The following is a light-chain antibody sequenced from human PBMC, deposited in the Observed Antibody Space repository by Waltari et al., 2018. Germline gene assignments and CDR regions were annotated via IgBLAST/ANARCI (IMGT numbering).Light chain of an antibody. V-gene: IGKV1-39*01. CDR1: QSISSY. J-gene: IGKJ2*01. CDR3: QQSYSTPYT. CDR2: AAS. Sequence: DIQMTHSPSSLSASVGDRVTITCRASQSISSYLNWYQQKPGEAAKLLIYAASSLQSEVPSKFSGSGSRTDYPLTVSSLQPEDFATYYCQQSYSTPYTFGQGTKLEIK.